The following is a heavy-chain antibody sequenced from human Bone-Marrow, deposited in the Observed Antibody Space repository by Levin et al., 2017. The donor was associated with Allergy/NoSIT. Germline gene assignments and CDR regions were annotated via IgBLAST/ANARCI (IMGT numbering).Heavy chain of an antibody. CDR3: ARDPDYYDRAFDT. D-gene: IGHD3-22*01. V-gene: IGHV1-2*02. J-gene: IGHJ3*02. CDR1: GYTFTDYY. Sequence: GESLKISFKASGYTFTDYYMNWVRQAPGQGLEWMGWINPNSGGTNYAQKFQGRVTMTRDTSISTAYMELSGLRSDDTAVYYCARDPDYYDRAFDTWGQGTMVTVSS. CDR2: INPNSGGT.